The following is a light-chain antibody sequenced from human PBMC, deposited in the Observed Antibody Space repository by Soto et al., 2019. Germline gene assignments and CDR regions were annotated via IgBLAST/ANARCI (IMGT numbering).Light chain of an antibody. CDR3: QQYGTSGT. CDR1: QSVSNNY. J-gene: IGKJ5*01. CDR2: GAS. Sequence: EIVLTQSPGTLSLSPGERATLSCRASQSVSNNYLAWYQQKPGQPPKLLIYGASNRAPGIPDRFSGSGSGTDFTLTISTQEPEDFAVYYYQQYGTSGTFGQGTRLEI. V-gene: IGKV3-20*01.